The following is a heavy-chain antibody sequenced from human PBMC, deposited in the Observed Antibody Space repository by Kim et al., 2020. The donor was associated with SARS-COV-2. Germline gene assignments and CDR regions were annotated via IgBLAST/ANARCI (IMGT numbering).Heavy chain of an antibody. D-gene: IGHD5-18*01. CDR2: INGNNGGT. CDR1: GYTFTGYY. V-gene: IGHV1-2*02. Sequence: ASVKVSCKASGYTFTGYYIHWVRQAPGQGLEWVGWINGNNGGTRYAQKFQGRVTMTRDTSINTAYMELSSLRSDDTAVYYCARDTPMGHNWFDPWGQGTLVTVSS. CDR3: ARDTPMGHNWFDP. J-gene: IGHJ5*02.